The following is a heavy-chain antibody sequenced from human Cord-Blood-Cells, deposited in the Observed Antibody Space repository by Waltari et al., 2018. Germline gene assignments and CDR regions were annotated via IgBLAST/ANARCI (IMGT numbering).Heavy chain of an antibody. CDR1: GYTFTSYG. D-gene: IGHD3-10*01. Sequence: QVQLVQSGAEVKKPGASVKVSCKASGYTFTSYGIRWVRQAPGQGLEWMGWISAYNGNTNYAQKLQGRVTMTTDTSTSTAYMELRSLRSDDTAVYYCATTYYYGSGSYRDAFDIWGQGTMVTVSS. CDR3: ATTYYYGSGSYRDAFDI. J-gene: IGHJ3*02. V-gene: IGHV1-18*01. CDR2: ISAYNGNT.